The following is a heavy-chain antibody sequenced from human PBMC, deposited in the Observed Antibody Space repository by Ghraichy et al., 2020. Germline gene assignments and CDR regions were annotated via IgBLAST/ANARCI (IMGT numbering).Heavy chain of an antibody. CDR1: GGSISSGGYY. CDR2: IYYSGTT. J-gene: IGHJ4*02. CDR3: ARSQLYSYGLGYFDY. V-gene: IGHV4-31*03. Sequence: SETLSLTCTVSGGSISSGGYYWSWIRQHPGKGLEWIGYIYYSGTTYYNPSLKSRVTISVDTSKNQFSLKLSSVTAADTAVYYCARSQLYSYGLGYFDYWGQGTLVTVSS. D-gene: IGHD5-18*01.